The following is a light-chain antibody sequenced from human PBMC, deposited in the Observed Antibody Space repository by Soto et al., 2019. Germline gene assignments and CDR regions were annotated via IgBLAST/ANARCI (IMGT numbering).Light chain of an antibody. V-gene: IGKV3-20*01. J-gene: IGKJ2*02. CDR3: QQDGSSPRT. CDR1: KSVSSSY. CDR2: GAS. Sequence: IVLTQSPGTLSLSPGERATLPCMASKSVSSSYLAWSQQKPGQAHRLLIYGASSSSTGIPDRFSGSGSGTDFTLTISRLEPEDSAVYYCQQDGSSPRTFGQGTKLESK.